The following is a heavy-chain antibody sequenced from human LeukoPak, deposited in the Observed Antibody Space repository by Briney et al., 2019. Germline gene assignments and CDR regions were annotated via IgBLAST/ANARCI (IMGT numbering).Heavy chain of an antibody. J-gene: IGHJ4*02. Sequence: PSETLSLTCAVYGGSFSGYYWSWIRQPPGKGLEWIGEINHSGRTNDNPSLKSRVTISVNTSKNQFSLKLSSVTAADTAVYYCARFPRYDSSGYYYVGFDYWGQGTLVTVSS. CDR2: INHSGRT. V-gene: IGHV4-34*01. D-gene: IGHD3-22*01. CDR1: GGSFSGYY. CDR3: ARFPRYDSSGYYYVGFDY.